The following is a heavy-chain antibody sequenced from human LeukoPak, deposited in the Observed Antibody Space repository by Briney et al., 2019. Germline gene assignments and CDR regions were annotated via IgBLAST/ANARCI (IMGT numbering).Heavy chain of an antibody. CDR3: ASADSGYDLGFDY. Sequence: GGSLRLSWAASGFTFSDHYMDWVSQAPGKGLEWVGRIRNKANIYTTEYAASVKGRFTISRDDSKNSLYLQMNSLKTEDTAVYYCASADSGYDLGFDYWGQGTLVTVSS. V-gene: IGHV3-72*01. J-gene: IGHJ4*02. CDR2: IRNKANIYTT. D-gene: IGHD5-12*01. CDR1: GFTFSDHY.